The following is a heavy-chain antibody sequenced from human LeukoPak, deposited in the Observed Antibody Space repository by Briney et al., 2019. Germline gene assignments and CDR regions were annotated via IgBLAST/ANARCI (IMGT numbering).Heavy chain of an antibody. D-gene: IGHD5/OR15-5a*01. CDR2: INHSGST. CDR3: ASYQKYGVEDY. J-gene: IGHJ4*02. V-gene: IGHV4-34*01. Sequence: SETLSLTCAVYGGSFSGYYWSWIRQPPGKGLEWIGEINHSGSTNYNPSLKSRVTISVDTSKNQFSLKLSPVTAADTAVYYCASYQKYGVEDYWGQGTLVTVSS. CDR1: GGSFSGYY.